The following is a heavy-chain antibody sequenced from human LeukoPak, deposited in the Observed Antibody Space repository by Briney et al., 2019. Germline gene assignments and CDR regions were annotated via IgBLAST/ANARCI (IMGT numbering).Heavy chain of an antibody. V-gene: IGHV3-23*01. CDR2: ISGSGAST. D-gene: IGHD3-22*01. J-gene: IGHJ4*02. CDR1: GFTLSTNA. CDR3: ARGTYYYDSSGYYSFDY. Sequence: PGGSLRLSCLTSGFTLSTNAMSWVRQAPGKGLEWISGISGSGASTYYADSVKGRFTISRDDSRNTLYLQMNSLRSDDTAVYYCARGTYYYDSSGYYSFDYWGQGTLVTVSS.